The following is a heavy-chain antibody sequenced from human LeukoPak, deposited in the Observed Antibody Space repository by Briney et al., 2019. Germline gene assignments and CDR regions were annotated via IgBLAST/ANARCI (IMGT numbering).Heavy chain of an antibody. CDR3: ARVRNTIITMVAPRHNYYMDV. CDR1: GGSISSSSYY. D-gene: IGHD3-10*01. V-gene: IGHV4-39*07. Sequence: RASETLSLTCTVSGGSISSSSYYWGWIRQPPGKGLEWIGSIYYSGSTYYNPSLKSRVTISVDTSKNQFSLKLSSVTAADTAVYYCARVRNTIITMVAPRHNYYMDVWGKGTTVTISS. J-gene: IGHJ6*03. CDR2: IYYSGST.